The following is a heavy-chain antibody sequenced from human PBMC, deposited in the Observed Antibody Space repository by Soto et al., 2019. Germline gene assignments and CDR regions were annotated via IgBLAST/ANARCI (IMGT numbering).Heavy chain of an antibody. J-gene: IGHJ4*02. CDR2: IGTAGNT. CDR3: AKPEGYCSGGSCPPQRYFDY. D-gene: IGHD2-15*01. CDR1: GFTFSSYD. V-gene: IGHV3-13*01. Sequence: GGSLRLSCAASGFTFSSYDMHWVRQATGKGLEWVSAIGTAGNTYYPGSVKGRFTISRDNAKNSLYLQMNNLRAEDTAVYYCAKPEGYCSGGSCPPQRYFDYWGQGTLVTVSS.